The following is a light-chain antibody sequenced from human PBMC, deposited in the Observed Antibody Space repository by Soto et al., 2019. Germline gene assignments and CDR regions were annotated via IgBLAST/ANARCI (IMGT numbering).Light chain of an antibody. Sequence: DIQMTQSPSSLSASVGDRVTTTCRASQGINNYLAWYQQKPGKVPKLLIYAASTLQSGVPSRFSGSGSGTDFTLTISSLQPEDVATYYCQKYNSAPKTFGQGTKVEIK. CDR1: QGINNY. J-gene: IGKJ1*01. CDR3: QKYNSAPKT. V-gene: IGKV1-27*01. CDR2: AAS.